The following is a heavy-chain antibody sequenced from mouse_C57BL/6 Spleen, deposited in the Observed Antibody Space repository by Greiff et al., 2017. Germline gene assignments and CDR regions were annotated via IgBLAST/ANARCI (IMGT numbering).Heavy chain of an antibody. CDR3: ARESNYGAWFAY. V-gene: IGHV3-1*01. Sequence: QLKESGPGMVKPSQSLSLTCTVTGYSITSGYDWHWFRHFPGNKLEWLGYISYRGSTHYNPSLSSRISITHDTSKNQFFLKLNSVTTEDTATYYCARESNYGAWFAYWGQGTLVTVSA. CDR2: ISYRGST. CDR1: GYSITSGYD. D-gene: IGHD2-5*01. J-gene: IGHJ3*01.